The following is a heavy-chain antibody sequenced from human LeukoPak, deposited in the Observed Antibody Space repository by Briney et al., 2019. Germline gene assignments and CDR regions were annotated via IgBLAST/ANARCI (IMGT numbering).Heavy chain of an antibody. V-gene: IGHV3-30*03. CDR3: AREPRAGDYYYYYYMDV. D-gene: IGHD2-21*02. CDR2: ISYDGSNK. J-gene: IGHJ6*03. CDR1: GFTFSSYG. Sequence: PGGSLRLSCAASGFTFSSYGMHWVRQAPGKGPEWVAVISYDGSNKYYADSVKGRFTISRDNSKNTLYLQMNSLRAEDTAVYYCAREPRAGDYYYYYYMDVWGKGTTVTVSS.